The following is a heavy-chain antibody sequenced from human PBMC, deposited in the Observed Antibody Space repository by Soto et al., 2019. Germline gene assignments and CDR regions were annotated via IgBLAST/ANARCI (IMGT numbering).Heavy chain of an antibody. V-gene: IGHV3-30-3*01. Sequence: GGSLRLSCAASEFTFSSYAMHWIRQAPGKGLEWVAVISFDGNIIQYADSVKGRFIISRDNSKNTLYLQMNSLRGEDTAVYYCARTFDTGAYYFDYWGQGXLVTVFS. CDR3: ARTFDTGAYYFDY. J-gene: IGHJ4*02. CDR2: ISFDGNII. CDR1: EFTFSSYA. D-gene: IGHD3-9*01.